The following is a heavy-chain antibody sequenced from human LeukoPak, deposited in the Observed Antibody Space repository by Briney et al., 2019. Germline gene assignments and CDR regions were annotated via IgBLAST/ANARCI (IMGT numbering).Heavy chain of an antibody. V-gene: IGHV4-38-2*02. Sequence: SETLSLTCIVSGDSISSGYYWGWIRQPPGKGLEWIGSIYHTGSTYYNPSFKSRVTISVDTSKNQFSLKLSSVTAADTAVYYCARVGLYGSGSFTAFDIWGQGTMVTVSS. CDR1: GDSISSGYY. D-gene: IGHD3-10*01. CDR2: IYHTGST. J-gene: IGHJ3*02. CDR3: ARVGLYGSGSFTAFDI.